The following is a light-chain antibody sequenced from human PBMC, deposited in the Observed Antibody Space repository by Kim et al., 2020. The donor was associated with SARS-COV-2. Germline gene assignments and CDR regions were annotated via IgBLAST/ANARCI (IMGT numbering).Light chain of an antibody. CDR1: KLGDKY. CDR3: QAWDSSTAAV. J-gene: IGLJ2*01. CDR2: QDS. Sequence: SYELTQPHSVSVSPGQTASITCSGDKLGDKYACWYQQKPGQSPVLVIYQDSKRPSGIPERFSGSNSGNTATLTISGTQAMDEADYYCQAWDSSTAAVFGG. V-gene: IGLV3-1*01.